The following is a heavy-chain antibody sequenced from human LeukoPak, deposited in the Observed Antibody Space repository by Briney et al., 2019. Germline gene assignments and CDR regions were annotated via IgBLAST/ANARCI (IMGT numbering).Heavy chain of an antibody. Sequence: SETLSLTCAVYGGSFSGYYWSWIRHPPGKGLEGIGEINHSGSTNYNPSLKSRVTISVDTSKNQFSLKLSSVTAADTAVYYCARPEMATSNSPFDYWGQGTLVTVSS. CDR1: GGSFSGYY. CDR2: INHSGST. D-gene: IGHD5-24*01. V-gene: IGHV4-34*01. CDR3: ARPEMATSNSPFDY. J-gene: IGHJ4*02.